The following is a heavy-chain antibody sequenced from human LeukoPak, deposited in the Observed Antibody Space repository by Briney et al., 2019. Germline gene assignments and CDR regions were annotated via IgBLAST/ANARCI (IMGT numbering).Heavy chain of an antibody. Sequence: GASVKVSCKASGYTFTGYYMHWVRQAPGQGLEWMGRIIPILGIANYAQKFQGRVTITADKSTSTAYMELSSLRSEDTAVYYCARGRVRGNQGFDYWGQGTLVTVSS. CDR1: GYTFTGYY. CDR2: IIPILGIA. CDR3: ARGRVRGNQGFDY. D-gene: IGHD2-15*01. J-gene: IGHJ4*02. V-gene: IGHV1-69*04.